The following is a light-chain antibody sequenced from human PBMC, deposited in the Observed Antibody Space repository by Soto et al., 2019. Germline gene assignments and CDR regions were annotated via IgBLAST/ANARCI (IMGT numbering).Light chain of an antibody. CDR1: QIVSSSY. Sequence: EIVLTQSPGTLSLSPGEGATLSCRASQIVSSSYLAWYQQKPGQAPRLLIYGASSGATGIPDRFSGSGSGTDFTLTISRLEPEDFAVYYCQQYDSSPLTFGQGTKVDI. J-gene: IGKJ1*01. V-gene: IGKV3-20*01. CDR3: QQYDSSPLT. CDR2: GAS.